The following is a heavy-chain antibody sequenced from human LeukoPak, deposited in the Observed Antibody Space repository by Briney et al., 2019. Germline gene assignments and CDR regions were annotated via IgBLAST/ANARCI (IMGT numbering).Heavy chain of an antibody. J-gene: IGHJ4*02. D-gene: IGHD3-3*01. CDR2: IYYSGST. Sequence: SETLSLTCTVSGGSISSSSYHWGWIRQPPGKGLEWIGSIYYSGSTYYNPSLKSRVTISVDTSKNQFSLKLSSVTAADTAVYYCARHTIWSGYYTGAFDYWGQGTLVTVSS. CDR3: ARHTIWSGYYTGAFDY. CDR1: GGSISSSSYH. V-gene: IGHV4-39*01.